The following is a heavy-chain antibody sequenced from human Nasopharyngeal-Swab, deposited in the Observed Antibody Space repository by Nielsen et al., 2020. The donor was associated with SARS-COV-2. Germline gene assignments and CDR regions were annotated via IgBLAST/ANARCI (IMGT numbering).Heavy chain of an antibody. CDR2: IKSKTDGGTT. Sequence: GESLKISCAASGFTFSNAWMSWVRQAPGKGLEWVGRIKSKTDGGTTDYAAPVKGRFTISRDDSKNTLYLQMNSLRAEDTAVYYCARGMWFRELSTTFYYYGMDVWGQGTTVTVSS. V-gene: IGHV3-15*01. D-gene: IGHD3-10*01. J-gene: IGHJ6*02. CDR3: ARGMWFRELSTTFYYYGMDV. CDR1: GFTFSNAW.